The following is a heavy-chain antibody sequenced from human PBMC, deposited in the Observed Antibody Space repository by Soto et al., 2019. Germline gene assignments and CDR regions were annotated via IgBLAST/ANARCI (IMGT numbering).Heavy chain of an antibody. J-gene: IGHJ4*02. CDR3: VRHGAYFDY. CDR2: IFPGDSDT. V-gene: IGHV5-51*01. D-gene: IGHD3-16*01. CDR1: VYTFTSHW. Sequence: GESLNIACKGSVYTFTSHWIGWVRQMPGKGLEWMGIIFPGDSDTRYSPSFQGQVTISADKSINTAYLQWSSLKASDTAMYFCVRHGAYFDYWGQGTLVTVSS.